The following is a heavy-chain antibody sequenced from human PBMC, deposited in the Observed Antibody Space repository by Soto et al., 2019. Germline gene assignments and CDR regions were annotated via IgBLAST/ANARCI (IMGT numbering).Heavy chain of an antibody. CDR1: GFTVSSNY. CDR3: ARGNLGYGDYYYYMDV. CDR2: IYSGGST. J-gene: IGHJ6*03. Sequence: GGSLRLSCAASGFTVSSNYMSWVRQAPGKGLEWVSVIYSGGSTYYADSVKGRFTISRDNSKNTLYLQMNSLRAEDTAVYYCARGNLGYGDYYYYMDVWGKGTTVTVSS. V-gene: IGHV3-66*01. D-gene: IGHD3-16*01.